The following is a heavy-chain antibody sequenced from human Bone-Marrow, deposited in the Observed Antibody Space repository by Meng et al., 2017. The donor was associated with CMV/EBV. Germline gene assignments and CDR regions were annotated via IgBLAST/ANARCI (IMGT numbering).Heavy chain of an antibody. V-gene: IGHV3-11*01. CDR2: ISGSGSTI. CDR1: GFDFSDYY. CDR3: ARGATYYYDSSGSFDQ. D-gene: IGHD3-22*01. Sequence: GESLKISCEASGFDFSDYYMCWIRQAPGKGLEWISYISGSGSTIYYADSMKGRISISRDNSKNSVFLQMSSLRAEDTAVYFCARGATYYYDSSGSFDQWGQGTLDTVSS. J-gene: IGHJ4*02.